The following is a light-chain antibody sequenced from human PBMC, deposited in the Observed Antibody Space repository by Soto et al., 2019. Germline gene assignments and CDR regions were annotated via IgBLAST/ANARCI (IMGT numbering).Light chain of an antibody. CDR2: DAS. CDR1: QNINTW. CDR3: QHYNSYPYT. Sequence: DIQMTQSPSTLSASVGDRVTITCRASQNINTWLAWYQLKPGKAPKFLIYDASSLESGVPSRFSGSGSGTEFTLTISSLQSDDFATYYCQHYNSYPYTFGQGTKLEIK. J-gene: IGKJ2*01. V-gene: IGKV1-5*01.